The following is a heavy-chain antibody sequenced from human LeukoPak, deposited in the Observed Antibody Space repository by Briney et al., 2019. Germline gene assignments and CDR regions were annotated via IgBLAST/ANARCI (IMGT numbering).Heavy chain of an antibody. CDR2: IYYSGST. CDR1: GGSISSYY. D-gene: IGHD3-22*01. Sequence: KSSETLSLTCTVSGGSISSYYWSWIRQPPGKGLEWIGYIYYSGSTNYNPSLKSRVTISVDTSKNQFSLELSSVTAADTAVYYCARVLYYYDSSGYTYYFDYWGQGTLVTVSS. CDR3: ARVLYYYDSSGYTYYFDY. V-gene: IGHV4-59*01. J-gene: IGHJ4*02.